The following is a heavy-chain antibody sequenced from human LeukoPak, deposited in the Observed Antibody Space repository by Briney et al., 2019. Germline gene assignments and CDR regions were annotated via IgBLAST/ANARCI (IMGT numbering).Heavy chain of an antibody. J-gene: IGHJ3*02. CDR1: GGSMSSYY. CDR3: ARQPSATAAFDI. D-gene: IGHD5-18*01. Sequence: SETLSLTCAVSGGSMSSYYWSWIRQPPGKGLEWIAYIYYNGNTNYNPSFKGRVTILVDTSKNQFSLKLSSVVAADTAIYYCARQPSATAAFDIWGQGTMVTVSS. CDR2: IYYNGNT. V-gene: IGHV4-59*08.